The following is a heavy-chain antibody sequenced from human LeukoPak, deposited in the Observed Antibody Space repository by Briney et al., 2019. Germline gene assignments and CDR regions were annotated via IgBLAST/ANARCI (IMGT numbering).Heavy chain of an antibody. CDR1: GFTFSSYA. Sequence: PGGSLRLSCAASGFTFSSYAMSWVRQAPGKGLEWVSGIRGSGGSKYFADSVKGRFTISRDNAKNSLYLQLNSLRAEDTALYYCAKATGYDFPRGAYDYWGQGTLVTVSS. CDR3: AKATGYDFPRGAYDY. D-gene: IGHD5-12*01. J-gene: IGHJ4*02. CDR2: IRGSGGSK. V-gene: IGHV3-23*01.